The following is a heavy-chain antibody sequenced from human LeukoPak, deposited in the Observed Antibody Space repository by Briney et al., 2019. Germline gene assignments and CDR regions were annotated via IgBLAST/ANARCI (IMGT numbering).Heavy chain of an antibody. Sequence: GGSLRLSCAASGFTFSSYSMNWVRQAPGKGLEWVSSISSSSSYIYYADSVKGRFTISRDNAKNSLYLQMNSLRAEDTAVYYCARVGGRGAAAGTSYYFDYWGQGTLVTVSS. CDR1: GFTFSSYS. J-gene: IGHJ4*02. D-gene: IGHD6-13*01. CDR2: ISSSSSYI. CDR3: ARVGGRGAAAGTSYYFDY. V-gene: IGHV3-21*01.